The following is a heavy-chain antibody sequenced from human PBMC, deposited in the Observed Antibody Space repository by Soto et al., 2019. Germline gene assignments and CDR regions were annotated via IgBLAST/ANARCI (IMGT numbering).Heavy chain of an antibody. V-gene: IGHV1-18*01. J-gene: IGHJ5*02. D-gene: IGHD1-1*01. CDR2: ISAYNGNT. CDR1: GGTFSSYA. Sequence: GASVTVSCKASGGTFSSYAISWVRQAPGQGLEWMGWISAYNGNTNYAQKLQGRVTMTTDTSTSTAYMELRSLRSDDTAVYYCARDAYRVEGAWFDPWGQGTLVTVPS. CDR3: ARDAYRVEGAWFDP.